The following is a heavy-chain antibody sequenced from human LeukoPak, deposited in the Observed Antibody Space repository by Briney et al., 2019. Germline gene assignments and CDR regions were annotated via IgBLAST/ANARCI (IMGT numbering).Heavy chain of an antibody. V-gene: IGHV3-48*04. D-gene: IGHD1-26*01. CDR1: GFTFSSYS. J-gene: IGHJ6*03. Sequence: GGSLRLSCAASGFTFSSYSMNWVRQAPGKGLEWVSYISSSSRTIYYADYVKGRFTISRDNDKNSLYLQMNSLRAEDTAVYYCARVGATSFLSYYYYYMDVWGKGTTVTVSS. CDR3: ARVGATSFLSYYYYYMDV. CDR2: ISSSSRTI.